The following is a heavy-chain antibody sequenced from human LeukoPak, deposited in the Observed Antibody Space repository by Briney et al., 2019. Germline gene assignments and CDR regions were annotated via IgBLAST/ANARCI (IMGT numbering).Heavy chain of an antibody. CDR3: AKASYFDSSGYYDA. V-gene: IGHV3-30-3*01. CDR2: ISYDGSNK. D-gene: IGHD3-22*01. CDR1: GFTFSSYA. J-gene: IGHJ5*02. Sequence: GGSLRLSCAASGFTFSSYAMHWVRQAPGKGLEWVAVISYDGSNKYYADSVKGRFTISRDNSKNTLYLQMNSLRAEDTAVYYCAKASYFDSSGYYDAWGQGTLVTVSS.